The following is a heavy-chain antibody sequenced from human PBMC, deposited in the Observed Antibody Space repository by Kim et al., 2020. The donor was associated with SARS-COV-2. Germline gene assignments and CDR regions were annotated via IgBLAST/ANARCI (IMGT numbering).Heavy chain of an antibody. V-gene: IGHV3-66*01. CDR2: IYSGGST. D-gene: IGHD7-27*01. CDR3: ASSPGQGY. J-gene: IGHJ4*02. Sequence: GGSLRLSCAASGFTVSSNYMSWVRQAPGKGLEGVSVIYSGGSTLYADSVKGRFTMSRDNSKNTLFLQMNNERADDTAVYYCASSPGQGYWGQGTLVTVSS. CDR1: GFTVSSNY.